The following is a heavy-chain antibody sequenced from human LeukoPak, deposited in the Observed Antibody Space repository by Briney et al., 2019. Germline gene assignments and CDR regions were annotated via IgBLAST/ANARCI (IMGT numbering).Heavy chain of an antibody. CDR2: ISYDGSNK. V-gene: IGHV3-30-3*02. J-gene: IGHJ4*02. CDR3: AKTSLVEENDY. CDR1: GFTFSSYA. Sequence: GGSLRLSCAASGFTFSSYAMPWVRQAPGKGLEWVAVISYDGSNKYYADSVKGRFTISRDNSKNTLYLQMNSLRAEDTAVYYCAKTSLVEENDYWGQGTLVTVSS.